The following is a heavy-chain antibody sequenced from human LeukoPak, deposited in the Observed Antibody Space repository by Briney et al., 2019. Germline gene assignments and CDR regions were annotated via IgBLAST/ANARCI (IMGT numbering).Heavy chain of an antibody. Sequence: SQTLSLTCTGSGGSISSGDYYWSWIRQPPGKGLEWIGYIYYNGSTYYNPSLKSRVTISVDTSKNQFSLKLSSVTAADTAVYYCARTSLGGAWFDLWGQGTLVTVSS. CDR2: IYYNGST. V-gene: IGHV4-30-4*08. J-gene: IGHJ5*02. D-gene: IGHD3-10*01. CDR1: GGSISSGDYY. CDR3: ARTSLGGAWFDL.